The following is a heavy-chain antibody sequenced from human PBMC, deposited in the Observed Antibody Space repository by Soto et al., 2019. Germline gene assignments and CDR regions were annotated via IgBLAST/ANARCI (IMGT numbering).Heavy chain of an antibody. Sequence: GGSLRLSCAASGFTFSSYAMHWVRQAPGKGLEWVAVISYDGSNKYYADSVKGRFTISRDNSKNTLYLQMNSLRAEDTAVYYCARDRYNWNYFGIYYFDYWGEGTLVTVSS. CDR3: ARDRYNWNYFGIYYFDY. V-gene: IGHV3-30-3*01. CDR2: ISYDGSNK. D-gene: IGHD1-7*01. J-gene: IGHJ4*02. CDR1: GFTFSSYA.